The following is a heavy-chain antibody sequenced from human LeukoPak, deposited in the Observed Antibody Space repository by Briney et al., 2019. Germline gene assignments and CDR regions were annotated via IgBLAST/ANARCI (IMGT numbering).Heavy chain of an antibody. V-gene: IGHV4-59*02. CDR3: SEGYFEPFAH. CDR1: GASVSNSH. Sequence: SETLSLTCAVSGASVSNSHWNWIRHFPGKGLEWIGCLSYTGKTDYNPSLSSRVTISLGTPNNQVSLKLKSVTAADTAVYYCSEGYFEPFAHWGPGTLVTVSS. J-gene: IGHJ4*02. D-gene: IGHD2/OR15-2a*01. CDR2: LSYTGKT.